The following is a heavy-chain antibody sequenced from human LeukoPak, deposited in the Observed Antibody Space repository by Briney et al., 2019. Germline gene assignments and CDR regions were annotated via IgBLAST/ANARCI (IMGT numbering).Heavy chain of an antibody. CDR2: ISWNSGSI. CDR3: ARAFDQ. Sequence: GGSLRLSCAASGFTFDDYAMHWVRQAPGKGLEWVSGISWNSGSIGYADSVKGRFTISRDNAKNSLYLQMHSLRAEDTAVYYCARAFDQWGQGTLVTVSS. J-gene: IGHJ4*02. CDR1: GFTFDDYA. V-gene: IGHV3-9*01.